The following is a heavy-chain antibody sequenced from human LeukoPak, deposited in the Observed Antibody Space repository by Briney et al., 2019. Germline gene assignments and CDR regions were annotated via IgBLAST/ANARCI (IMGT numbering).Heavy chain of an antibody. D-gene: IGHD4-17*01. CDR2: ISDDGRNK. J-gene: IGHJ4*02. CDR1: GFSFISYG. V-gene: IGHV3-30*18. Sequence: GGSLRLSCAASGFSFISYGMHWVRQAPGQGLEWVGVISDDGRNKKYADSVKGRFTISRDNSKDTLYLQMNSLRDEDTAVYYCAKRPSDYGDYVTYFDYWGQGTLVTVSS. CDR3: AKRPSDYGDYVTYFDY.